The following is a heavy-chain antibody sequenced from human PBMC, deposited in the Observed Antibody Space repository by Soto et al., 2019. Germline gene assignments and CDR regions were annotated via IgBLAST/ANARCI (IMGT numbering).Heavy chain of an antibody. Sequence: HLVESGRGLVKPGGSLRLSCAASGFTFSNAWMSWVRQAPGKGLEWVGRIKGEADGGTTDYAAPVKGRITISRDHSKDTLYLHMNSLKTEDTAVYYCTTGLSNGYYNFDYWGQGTPVTVSS. V-gene: IGHV3-15*01. CDR3: TTGLSNGYYNFDY. J-gene: IGHJ4*02. D-gene: IGHD3-22*01. CDR2: IKGEADGGTT. CDR1: GFTFSNAW.